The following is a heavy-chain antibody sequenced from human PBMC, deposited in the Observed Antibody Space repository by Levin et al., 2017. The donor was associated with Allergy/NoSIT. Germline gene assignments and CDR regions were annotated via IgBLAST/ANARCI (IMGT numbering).Heavy chain of an antibody. CDR2: IKRDGSEK. D-gene: IGHD2/OR15-2a*01. CDR3: ARGRGFFYYYGVDV. CDR1: GFTFSSNW. V-gene: IGHV3-7*01. Sequence: ETLSLTCAASGFTFSSNWMSWVRQAPGKGLEWVANIKRDGSEKYYVDSVKGRFTISRDNAKYSLYLQMDSLRVEDTGVFYCARGRGFFYYYGVDVWGQGTTVTVSS. J-gene: IGHJ6*02.